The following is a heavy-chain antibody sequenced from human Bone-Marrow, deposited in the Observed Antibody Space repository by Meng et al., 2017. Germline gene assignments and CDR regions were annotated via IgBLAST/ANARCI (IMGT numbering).Heavy chain of an antibody. V-gene: IGHV1-2*06. D-gene: IGHD6-13*01. Sequence: QVQLVQSGAEVKKPGASVKVSCKPSGYKFPDYAIPWVRRAPGQGLEWMGRINPKSGDTHYAQKFQARVTMTGDTSISTAYMELSGLRSDDTAMYYCARDEDISAAGKLFGDYWGQGTLVTVSS. CDR3: ARDEDISAAGKLFGDY. CDR2: INPKSGDT. CDR1: GYKFPDYA. J-gene: IGHJ4*02.